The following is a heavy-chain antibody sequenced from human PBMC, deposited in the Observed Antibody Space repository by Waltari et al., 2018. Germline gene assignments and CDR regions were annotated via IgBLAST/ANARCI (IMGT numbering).Heavy chain of an antibody. CDR3: ARDDADSSNFGGF. J-gene: IGHJ4*02. CDR1: GYIFSHYG. Sequence: QLVQSGAEVKKPGASVNVSCKDYGYIFSHYGMPWVRKAPGQGLEWMGWIYPYSGNTKYEQSLQGRVTLTTDTSTTTAYMEIRSLRSDDTAIYYCARDDADSSNFGGFWGQGTLVTVSS. V-gene: IGHV1-18*01. CDR2: IYPYSGNT. D-gene: IGHD6-13*01.